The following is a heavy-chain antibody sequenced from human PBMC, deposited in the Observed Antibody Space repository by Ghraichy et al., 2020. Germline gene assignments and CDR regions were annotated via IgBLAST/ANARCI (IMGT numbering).Heavy chain of an antibody. D-gene: IGHD6-19*01. CDR3: ARETYQWYFDY. CDR1: GGSITSHY. J-gene: IGHJ4*02. V-gene: IGHV4-59*11. Sequence: SETLSLTCTVSGGSITSHYWSWIRQSPGKGLEWIGYIYYRGNTNYNHSLKSRVTMSIDTSKSQFSLRLTSATAAATAVYYCARETYQWYFDYWGQGALVIVSS. CDR2: IYYRGNT.